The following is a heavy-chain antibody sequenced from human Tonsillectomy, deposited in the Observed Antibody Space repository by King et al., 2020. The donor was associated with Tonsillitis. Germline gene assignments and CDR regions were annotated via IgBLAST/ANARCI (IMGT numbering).Heavy chain of an antibody. CDR2: IKQDGSEK. CDR1: GFTFSSYW. CDR3: ASDSGVQLWLGVFDY. V-gene: IGHV3-7*03. J-gene: IGHJ4*02. Sequence: VQLVESGGGLVQPGGSLRLSCAASGFTFSSYWMSWVRQAPGKGLEWVANIKQDGSEKYYVDSVKGRFTISRDNAKNSLYLQMNSLRAEDTAVYYCASDSGVQLWLGVFDYWGQGTLVTVSS. D-gene: IGHD5-18*01.